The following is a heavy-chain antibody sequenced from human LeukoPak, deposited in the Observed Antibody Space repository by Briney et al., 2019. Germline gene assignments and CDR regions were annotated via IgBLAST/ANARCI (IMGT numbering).Heavy chain of an antibody. CDR3: TRLRSIGASGHDASNF. J-gene: IGHJ3*01. CDR1: GYTFISFG. Sequence: GASVKVSCKTSGYTFISFGISWVRQAPGQGLEWVGWISTFNGITTSAQRLQGRVTLTTDTSTSTAYMELRSLTSDDTAVYYCTRLRSIGASGHDASNFWGQGTMVTVSS. V-gene: IGHV1-18*01. D-gene: IGHD6-13*01. CDR2: ISTFNGIT.